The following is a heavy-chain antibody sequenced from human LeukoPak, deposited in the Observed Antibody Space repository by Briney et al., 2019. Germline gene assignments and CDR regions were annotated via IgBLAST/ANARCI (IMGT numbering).Heavy chain of an antibody. D-gene: IGHD3-22*01. V-gene: IGHV4-39*01. Sequence: SETLSLTCSVSGDSVSSNNYYWGWIRQPPGKGLEWIGSINHNGKTFYNPSLKSRVTISVDTSNNQFSLKLTSVTAADTAVYYCARRKTGYYDSSGYRMGFDPWGQGTLVTVSS. CDR1: GDSVSSNNYY. J-gene: IGHJ5*02. CDR2: INHNGKT. CDR3: ARRKTGYYDSSGYRMGFDP.